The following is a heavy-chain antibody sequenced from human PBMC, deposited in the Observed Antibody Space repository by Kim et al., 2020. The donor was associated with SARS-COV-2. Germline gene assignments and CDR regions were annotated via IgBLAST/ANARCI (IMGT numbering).Heavy chain of an antibody. Sequence: RKSRLTISVDTSKNQFSLNLSSVTAADTAVYFCARHYYDSSLYYNDSFDIWGQGTMVTVSS. V-gene: IGHV4-39*01. D-gene: IGHD3-22*01. CDR3: ARHYYDSSLYYNDSFDI. J-gene: IGHJ3*02.